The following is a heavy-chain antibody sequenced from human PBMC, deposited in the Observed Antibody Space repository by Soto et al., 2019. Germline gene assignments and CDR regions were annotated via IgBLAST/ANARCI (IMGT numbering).Heavy chain of an antibody. J-gene: IGHJ4*02. D-gene: IGHD1-26*01. CDR3: ARDWEVMGFPFDY. Sequence: QVQLVESGGGVVQPGRSLRLSCAASGFTFSSYGMHWVRQAPGKGLEWVAVIWYDGSNKYYADSVKGRFTISRDNSKNTLYLQMNSLRADDTAVYYCARDWEVMGFPFDYWGQGTLVTVSS. V-gene: IGHV3-33*01. CDR2: IWYDGSNK. CDR1: GFTFSSYG.